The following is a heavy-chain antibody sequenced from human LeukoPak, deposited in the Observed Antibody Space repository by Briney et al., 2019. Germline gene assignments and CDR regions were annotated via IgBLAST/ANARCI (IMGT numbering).Heavy chain of an antibody. CDR2: IYHSGST. J-gene: IGHJ6*02. Sequence: ASETLSLTCTVSGYSISSGYYWGWIRQPPGKGLEWIGSIYHSGSTYYNPSLKSRVTISVDTSKNQFSLKLSSVTAADTAVYYCARDGGEYSGYLYYYYGMDVWGQGTTVTVSS. D-gene: IGHD5-12*01. V-gene: IGHV4-38-2*02. CDR1: GYSISSGYY. CDR3: ARDGGEYSGYLYYYYGMDV.